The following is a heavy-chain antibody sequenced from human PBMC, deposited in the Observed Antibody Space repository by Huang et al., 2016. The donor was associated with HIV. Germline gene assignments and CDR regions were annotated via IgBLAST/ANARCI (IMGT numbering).Heavy chain of an antibody. D-gene: IGHD4-17*01. Sequence: QVHLVQSGAEVKKPGASVKVSCKASGYTFTNYDINWVRQAPGRGLEWMGWINPNTGNTGFAKSFQGRVTMTRKTSITTAYMELTSLTSEDTAVYYCARSAYGDLDYWGLGTLVIVSS. CDR2: INPNTGNT. V-gene: IGHV1-8*02. CDR1: GYTFTNYD. J-gene: IGHJ4*02. CDR3: ARSAYGDLDY.